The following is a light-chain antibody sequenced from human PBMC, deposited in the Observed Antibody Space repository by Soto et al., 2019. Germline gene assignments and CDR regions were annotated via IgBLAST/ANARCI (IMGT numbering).Light chain of an antibody. Sequence: QSVLTQPPSASGTPGQRVTISCSGSSSNIGSNTVNWYQQLPGTAPKLLIYSNNQRPSGVPDRFSGSKSGTSASLAISGLQSEDEADYYCGTWDNSLSAGLFGAGTKLTVL. CDR1: SSNIGSNT. CDR2: SNN. CDR3: GTWDNSLSAGL. J-gene: IGLJ2*01. V-gene: IGLV1-44*01.